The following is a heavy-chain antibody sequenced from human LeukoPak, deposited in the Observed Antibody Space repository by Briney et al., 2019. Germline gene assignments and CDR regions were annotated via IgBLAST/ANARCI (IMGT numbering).Heavy chain of an antibody. D-gene: IGHD6-13*01. CDR2: IYYSGST. V-gene: IGHV4-59*12. CDR1: GGSISSYY. CDR3: ARGSQQQLVLY. Sequence: SETLSLTCTVSGGSISSYYWSWIRQPPGKGLEWIGSIYYSGSTYYNPSLKSRVTISVDTSKNQFSLKLSSVTAADTAVYYCARGSQQQLVLYWGQGTLVTVSS. J-gene: IGHJ4*02.